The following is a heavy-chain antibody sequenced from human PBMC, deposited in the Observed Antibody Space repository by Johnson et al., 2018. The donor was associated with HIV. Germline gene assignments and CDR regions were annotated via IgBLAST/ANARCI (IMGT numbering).Heavy chain of an antibody. Sequence: VQLMESGGGLVQPGGSLRLSCTASGFPFSTYAMHWVRQAPGKGLEYVSAISSDGGSTYYANSVKGKFTISRDNSKNTLYLQMGSLRAEDMAVYYCARLDRRSGSYYPGAFDIWGQGTMVTVSS. D-gene: IGHD1-26*01. V-gene: IGHV3-64*01. CDR2: ISSDGGST. CDR1: GFPFSTYA. CDR3: ARLDRRSGSYYPGAFDI. J-gene: IGHJ3*02.